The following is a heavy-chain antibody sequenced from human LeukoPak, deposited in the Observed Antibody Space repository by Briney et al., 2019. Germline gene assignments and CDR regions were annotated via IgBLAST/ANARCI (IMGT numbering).Heavy chain of an antibody. CDR2: INPNSGGT. CDR3: ARDQGLPEIILVPAY. J-gene: IGHJ4*02. D-gene: IGHD1-14*01. V-gene: IGHV1-2*02. CDR1: GYTFTDYY. Sequence: ASVKVSCKASGYTFTDYYLHWVRQAPGQGREWMGWINPNSGGTTYAQKFQARVTMTRDASISTAYMELSRLTSDDTAVYYCARDQGLPEIILVPAYWGQGTLVTVSS.